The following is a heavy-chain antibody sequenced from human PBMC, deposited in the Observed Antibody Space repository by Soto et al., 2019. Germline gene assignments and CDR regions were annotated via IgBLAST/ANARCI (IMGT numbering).Heavy chain of an antibody. Sequence: RASVKVSCKTSGYIFNNYYIHWVRQAPGQGLEWMGIINPNGGSTSYAQKFQGRVTMTRDMSTSTVYMELSSLRSEDTGIFYCARSSSGYYGGFDPWGQGSLVTVSS. CDR2: INPNGGST. D-gene: IGHD3-22*01. CDR1: GYIFNNYY. J-gene: IGHJ5*02. CDR3: ARSSSGYYGGFDP. V-gene: IGHV1-46*02.